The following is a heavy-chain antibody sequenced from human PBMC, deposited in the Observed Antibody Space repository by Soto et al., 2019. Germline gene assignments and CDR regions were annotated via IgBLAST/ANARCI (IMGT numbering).Heavy chain of an antibody. Sequence: GGSLRLSCTASGFTFGDYAMSWFRQAPGKGLEWVGFIRSKAYGGTTEYAASVKGRFTISRDDSKSIAYLQMNSLKTEDTAVYYCTRHYGSGSYRADMDVWGKGTTVTVSS. D-gene: IGHD3-10*01. CDR3: TRHYGSGSYRADMDV. J-gene: IGHJ6*03. V-gene: IGHV3-49*03. CDR1: GFTFGDYA. CDR2: IRSKAYGGTT.